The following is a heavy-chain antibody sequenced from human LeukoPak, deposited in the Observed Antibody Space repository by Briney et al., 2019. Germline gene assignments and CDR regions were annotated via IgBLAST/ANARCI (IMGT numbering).Heavy chain of an antibody. J-gene: IGHJ6*02. CDR1: GGSISTYY. D-gene: IGHD3-16*01. CDR2: IYYSGST. CDR3: ARVAAGGYYYYGMDV. Sequence: KPSETLSLTCTVSGGSISTYYWTWIRQPPGKGLEWIGYIYYSGSTNYNPSLKSRVTISVDTSKNQFSLKLSSVTAADTAVYYCARVAAGGYYYYGMDVWGQGTTVTVSS. V-gene: IGHV4-59*01.